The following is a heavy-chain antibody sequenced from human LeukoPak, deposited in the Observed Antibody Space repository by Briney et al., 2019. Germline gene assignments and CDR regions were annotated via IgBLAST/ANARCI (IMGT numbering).Heavy chain of an antibody. J-gene: IGHJ5*02. V-gene: IGHV1-2*02. D-gene: IGHD1-26*01. CDR1: GYTFSDYY. Sequence: ASVTVSCKASGYTFSDYYIHWVRQAPGHGLEWLGWMNVKTGATSSAQKFQGRVTMTRDTSISTAYMELSRLRSDDTAVYYCARSTSGSYYWFDPWGQGTLVTVSS. CDR2: MNVKTGAT. CDR3: ARSTSGSYYWFDP.